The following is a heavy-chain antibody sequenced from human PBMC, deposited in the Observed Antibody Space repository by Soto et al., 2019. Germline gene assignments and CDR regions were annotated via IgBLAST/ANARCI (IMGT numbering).Heavy chain of an antibody. CDR3: ASHHCRGGSCYGGDAFDI. V-gene: IGHV3-74*01. Sequence: GGSLRLSCAASGFTFNNYWMHWVRQVPGKGLMWVSRINSDGTSTTYADSVKGRFTISRDNAKNTLYLQMNSLRVEDTAVYYCASHHCRGGSCYGGDAFDIWGQGTMVTVSS. CDR1: GFTFNNYW. CDR2: INSDGTST. J-gene: IGHJ3*02. D-gene: IGHD2-15*01.